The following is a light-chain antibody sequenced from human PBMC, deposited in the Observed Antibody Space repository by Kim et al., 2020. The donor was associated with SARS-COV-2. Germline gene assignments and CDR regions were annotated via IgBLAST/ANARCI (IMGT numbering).Light chain of an antibody. CDR1: DIGSKG. V-gene: IGLV3-21*04. CDR2: YDS. Sequence: SYELTQPPSLSVAPGKTATITCGGDDIGSKGVHWYQQKSGQAPVVVIYYDSERPSGTPERISGSSSGNTATLTISRVEAGDEADYCCQVWDSRTDRYVFG. J-gene: IGLJ1*01. CDR3: QVWDSRTDRYV.